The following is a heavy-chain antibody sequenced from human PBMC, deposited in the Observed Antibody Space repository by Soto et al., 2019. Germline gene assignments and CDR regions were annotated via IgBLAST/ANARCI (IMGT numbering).Heavy chain of an antibody. D-gene: IGHD4-17*01. CDR3: AHRRATGPMTTVTFFDY. J-gene: IGHJ4*02. CDR1: GFSLSTSGVG. CDR2: IYWDDDK. V-gene: IGHV2-5*02. Sequence: GSGPTLVNPTQTLTLTCTFSGFSLSTSGVGVGWIRQPPGKALEWLALIYWDDDKRYSPSLKSRLTITKDTSKNQVVLTMTNMDPVDTATYYCAHRRATGPMTTVTFFDYWGQGTLVTVSS.